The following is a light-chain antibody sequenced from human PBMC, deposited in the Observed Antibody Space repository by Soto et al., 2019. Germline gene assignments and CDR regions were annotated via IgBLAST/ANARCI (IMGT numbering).Light chain of an antibody. CDR3: QTWGTGTLV. CDR2: LNSDGSH. J-gene: IGLJ2*01. CDR1: SGHSSYA. V-gene: IGLV4-69*01. Sequence: QSVLTQSPSASASLGASVKLTCTQSSGHSSYAIAWHQQQPEKGPRYLMKLNSDGSHSKGDGIPDRFSGSSSGAERYLTISSLQSEDEADYYCQTWGTGTLVFGGGTKLTVL.